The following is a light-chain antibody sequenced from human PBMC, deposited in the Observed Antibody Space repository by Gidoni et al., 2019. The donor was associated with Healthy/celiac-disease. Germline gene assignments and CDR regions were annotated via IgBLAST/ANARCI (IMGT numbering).Light chain of an antibody. CDR2: AAS. CDR1: QGISSY. V-gene: IGKV1-8*01. J-gene: IGKJ1*01. CDR3: QQYYNYPWT. Sequence: AIRMTQSPSSLSASTGDRVTITCRASQGISSYLAWYQQKPGKAPKLLIYAASTLQSGVPSRFSGSGSGTDFTLTISCLQSDDFATYYCQQYYNYPWTFGQGTKVEIK.